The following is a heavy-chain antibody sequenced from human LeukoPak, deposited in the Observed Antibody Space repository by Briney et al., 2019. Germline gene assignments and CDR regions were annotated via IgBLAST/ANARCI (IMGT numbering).Heavy chain of an antibody. D-gene: IGHD6-6*01. CDR1: GGSFSDYY. CDR3: ARESYSTSYLFDF. J-gene: IGHJ4*02. V-gene: IGHV4-34*01. CDR2: INHSGST. Sequence: SETLSLSCAVYGGSFSDYYWSWIRQPPGKGLEWIGEINHSGSTTYNPSLKSRLTISVDTSKNQISLKVNSVTAADTAVYYCARESYSTSYLFDFWGQGTLVTVSS.